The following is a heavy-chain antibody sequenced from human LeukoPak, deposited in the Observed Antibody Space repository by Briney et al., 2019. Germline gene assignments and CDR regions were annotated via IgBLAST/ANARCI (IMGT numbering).Heavy chain of an antibody. D-gene: IGHD3-16*01. V-gene: IGHV3-30*18. J-gene: IGHJ4*02. CDR2: ISYDGVNK. CDR3: AKDPSTYYDYVWGTSTDY. CDR1: GFTFSSYG. Sequence: PGRSLRLSCAASGFTFSSYGMHWVRQAPGKGLEWVAVISYDGVNKYYSDSVKGRFTISRGNSKTTLYLQMNSLRAEDTAVYYCAKDPSTYYDYVWGTSTDYWGQGTLVTVSS.